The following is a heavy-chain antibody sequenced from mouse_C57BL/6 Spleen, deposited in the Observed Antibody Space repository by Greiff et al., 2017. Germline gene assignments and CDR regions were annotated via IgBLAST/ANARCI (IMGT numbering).Heavy chain of an antibody. CDR2: ISDGGSYT. J-gene: IGHJ3*01. D-gene: IGHD1-1*01. CDR1: GFTFSSYA. CDR3: ARDPYYGSSLAWFAY. V-gene: IGHV5-4*01. Sequence: EVMLVESGGGLVKPGGSLKLSCAASGFTFSSYAMSWVRQTPEKRLEWVATISDGGSYTYYPDKVKGRFTISRDNAKNNLYLQMSHLKSEDTAMYYCARDPYYGSSLAWFAYWGQGTLVTVSA.